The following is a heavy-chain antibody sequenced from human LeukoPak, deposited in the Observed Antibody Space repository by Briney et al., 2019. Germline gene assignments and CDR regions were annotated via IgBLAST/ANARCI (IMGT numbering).Heavy chain of an antibody. D-gene: IGHD6-13*01. CDR1: RYTFTGYY. V-gene: IGHV1-2*06. CDR2: INPNSGGT. J-gene: IGHJ6*03. Sequence: GASVKVSCKASRYTFTGYYMHWVRQAPGQGLEWMGRINPNSGGTNYAQKFQGRVTMTRDTSISTAYMELSRLRSDDTAVYYCARIAAAGKVYYYYMDVWGKGTTVTVCS. CDR3: ARIAAAGKVYYYYMDV.